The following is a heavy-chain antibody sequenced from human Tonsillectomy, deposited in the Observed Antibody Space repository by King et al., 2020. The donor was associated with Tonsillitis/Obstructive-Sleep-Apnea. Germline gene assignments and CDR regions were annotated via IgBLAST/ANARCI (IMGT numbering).Heavy chain of an antibody. Sequence: EVQLVESGGGLVQPGKSLRLSCAASGFTFDNYAMHWVRQAPGKGLEWVSGISWNSGSIGYADSVKGRFTISRDNAKNSLYLQMNSLRAEDTALYYCATVFDYGGNAAGCDYWGQGTLVTVSS. V-gene: IGHV3-9*01. D-gene: IGHD4-23*01. CDR2: ISWNSGSI. CDR3: ATVFDYGGNAAGCDY. J-gene: IGHJ4*02. CDR1: GFTFDNYA.